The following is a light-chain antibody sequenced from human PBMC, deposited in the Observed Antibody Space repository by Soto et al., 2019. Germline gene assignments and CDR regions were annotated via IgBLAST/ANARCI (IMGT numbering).Light chain of an antibody. CDR3: QQRSNWPPVWT. V-gene: IGKV3-11*01. Sequence: IVLTQSPFSLSLSPGERATLSCMASQSVSSYLAWYQQKPGQAPRLLIYDASNRATGIPARFSGSGSGTDFTLTISSLEPEDFAVYYCQQRSNWPPVWTFGQGTKVDIK. CDR2: DAS. J-gene: IGKJ1*01. CDR1: QSVSSY.